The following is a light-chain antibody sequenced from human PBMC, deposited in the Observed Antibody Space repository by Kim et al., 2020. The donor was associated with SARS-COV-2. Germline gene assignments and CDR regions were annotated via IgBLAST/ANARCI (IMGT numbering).Light chain of an antibody. CDR1: QGISNS. CDR2: VAS. J-gene: IGKJ4*01. CDR3: QQYYGIPLT. V-gene: IGKV1-NL1*01. Sequence: DIQMTQSPSSRSASVGDRVTITCRASQGISNSLAWYQQKPGKAPKLLLSVASTLESGVPSRFSGSGSGTDYTLTISSLQPEDFATYFCQQYYGIPLTFGGGTKVEIK.